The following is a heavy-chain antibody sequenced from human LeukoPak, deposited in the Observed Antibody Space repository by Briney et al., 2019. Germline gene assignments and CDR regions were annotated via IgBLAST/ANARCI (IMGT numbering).Heavy chain of an antibody. V-gene: IGHV3-15*07. CDR2: IKSKTDGGTT. D-gene: IGHD5-18*01. Sequence: TGGSLRLSCAASGFTFSNAWMNWVRQAPGKGLGWVGRIKSKTDGGTTDYAAPVKGRFTISRDDSKNTLYLQMNSLKTEDTAVYYCTTGRGYSYGSPFFDYWGQGTLVTVSS. J-gene: IGHJ4*02. CDR3: TTGRGYSYGSPFFDY. CDR1: GFTFSNAW.